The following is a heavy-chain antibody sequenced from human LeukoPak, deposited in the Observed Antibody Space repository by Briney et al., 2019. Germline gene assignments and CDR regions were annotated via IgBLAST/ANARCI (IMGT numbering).Heavy chain of an antibody. CDR1: GYTFTIYG. D-gene: IGHD6-13*01. J-gene: IGHJ5*02. V-gene: IGHV1-18*01. CDR3: ARDPLSSWYLDWFDP. CDR2: ISAYNGNT. Sequence: ASVKVSFKASGYTFTIYGISWVRQAPGRGLEWMGWISAYNGNTNYAQKLQGRVTMTTDTSTSTAYMELRSLRSDDTAVYYCARDPLSSWYLDWFDPWGQGTLVTVSS.